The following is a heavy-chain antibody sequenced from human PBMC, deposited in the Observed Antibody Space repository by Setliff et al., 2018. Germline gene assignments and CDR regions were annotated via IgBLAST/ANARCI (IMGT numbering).Heavy chain of an antibody. Sequence: ASVKVSCKASGYTFTSYGITWVRQAPGQGLEWMAWISAYNGYIDYAQKFQGRVTVTTDTSTSTAYMELRSLRSDDTAVYYCARAPPKIVVTVAALDYWGQGALVTVSS. CDR2: ISAYNGYI. CDR3: ARAPPKIVVTVAALDY. V-gene: IGHV1-18*01. CDR1: GYTFTSYG. D-gene: IGHD2-15*01. J-gene: IGHJ4*02.